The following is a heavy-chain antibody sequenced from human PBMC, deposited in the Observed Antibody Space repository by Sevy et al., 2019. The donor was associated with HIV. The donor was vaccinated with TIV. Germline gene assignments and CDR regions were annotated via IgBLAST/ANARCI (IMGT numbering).Heavy chain of an antibody. CDR3: ARMGDYYDSSGYYPLKF. V-gene: IGHV1-2*02. J-gene: IGHJ4*02. CDR2: INPNSGGT. D-gene: IGHD3-22*01. Sequence: ASVKVSCKASGYTFTAYYIHWVRQAPGQGLEWMGWINPNSGGTYFAKKFQDSVTLTTDTSVNTAYMELRSLRFDDTAVYYCARMGDYYDSSGYYPLKFWGQGTVVTVSS. CDR1: GYTFTAYY.